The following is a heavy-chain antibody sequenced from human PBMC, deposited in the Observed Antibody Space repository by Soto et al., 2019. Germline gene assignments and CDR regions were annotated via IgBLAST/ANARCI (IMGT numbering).Heavy chain of an antibody. CDR2: IWYDGSNK. D-gene: IGHD5-18*01. Sequence: QVQLVESGGGVVQPGKSLRLSCAASGFTFSTYGMHWVRQAPGKGLEWVAVIWYDGSNKYHGDSLKGRFTISRDNSKNTLYLQLTNLKADYTAVYYCGRDGALGDTALVYSWGQGTLVTVSS. V-gene: IGHV3-33*01. J-gene: IGHJ4*02. CDR3: GRDGALGDTALVYS. CDR1: GFTFSTYG.